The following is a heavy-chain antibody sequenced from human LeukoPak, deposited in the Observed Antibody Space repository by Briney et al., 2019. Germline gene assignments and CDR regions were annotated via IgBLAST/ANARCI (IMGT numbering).Heavy chain of an antibody. CDR3: ARGFTVLHFHYGLDV. J-gene: IGHJ6*02. CDR2: VDQTGGT. Sequence: SETLSLTCAVHGGSLCGYYWSWIRQSPGKGLEWIGEVDQTGGTNYNPSLKSRVTISVDTSKKQFSLHLSSVTAADTAVFYCARGFTVLHFHYGLDVWGQGTTVIVSS. V-gene: IGHV4-34*01. CDR1: GGSLCGYY. D-gene: IGHD4-17*01.